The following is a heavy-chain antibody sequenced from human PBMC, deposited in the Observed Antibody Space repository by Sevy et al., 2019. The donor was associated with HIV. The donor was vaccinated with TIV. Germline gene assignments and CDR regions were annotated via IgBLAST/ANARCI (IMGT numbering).Heavy chain of an antibody. J-gene: IGHJ4*02. CDR3: XRXXXXXXXXXY. CDR2: TXCDGXXX. CDR1: GFXXXXFX. Sequence: GGSLRLSXTVXGFXXXXFXMHWVRXAXGXGXXGVAVTXCDGXXXYYADSVKGRFTVSRDNSRNILSLEMSSLTRDDTAVYYCXRXXXXXXXXXYWGQXTLVTVSS. V-gene: IGHV3-30*15.